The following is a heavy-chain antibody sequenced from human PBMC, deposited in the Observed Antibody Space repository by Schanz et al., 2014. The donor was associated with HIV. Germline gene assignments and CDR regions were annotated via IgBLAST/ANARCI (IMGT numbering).Heavy chain of an antibody. V-gene: IGHV3-23*01. CDR1: GFTLSGYT. J-gene: IGHJ3*02. D-gene: IGHD5-18*01. Sequence: EVQLLESGGGLVLPGGSLRVSCVVSGFTLSGYTMSWVRQAPGKGLEWVSSISVTGDNTYYADSVKGRFTISRDTSKKTLYLQMNSLRADDTAVYFCAIRTPMVTFGAFDIRGRGTWVTVSS. CDR3: AIRTPMVTFGAFDI. CDR2: ISVTGDNT.